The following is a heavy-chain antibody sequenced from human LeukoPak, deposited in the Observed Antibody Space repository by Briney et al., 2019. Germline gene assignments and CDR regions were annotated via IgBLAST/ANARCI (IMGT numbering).Heavy chain of an antibody. CDR2: IYYSGST. V-gene: IGHV4-39*01. Sequence: SETLSLTCTVSGGSISSSSYYWGWIRQPPGKGLEWIGSIYYSGSTHYNPSLKSRVTISVDTSKNQFSLKLSSVTAADTAVYYCARQSYSWGYWGQGTLVTVSS. D-gene: IGHD1-20*01. CDR3: ARQSYSWGY. CDR1: GGSISSSSYY. J-gene: IGHJ4*02.